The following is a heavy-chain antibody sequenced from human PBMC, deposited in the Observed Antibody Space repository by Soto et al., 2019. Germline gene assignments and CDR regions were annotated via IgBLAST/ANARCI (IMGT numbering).Heavy chain of an antibody. Sequence: PSETLSLTCTVSGGSISSYYWSWIRQPPGKGLEWIAYIDYSGSIKYNPSLKSRVTISVDTSKNQISLKLSSVTAADTAIYYCARDRIAADGTQVAFDFWGQRTMVTVSS. V-gene: IGHV4-59*01. D-gene: IGHD6-13*01. J-gene: IGHJ3*01. CDR2: IDYSGSI. CDR1: GGSISSYY. CDR3: ARDRIAADGTQVAFDF.